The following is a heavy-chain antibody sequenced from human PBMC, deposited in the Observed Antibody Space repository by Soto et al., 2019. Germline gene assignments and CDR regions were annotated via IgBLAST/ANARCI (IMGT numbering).Heavy chain of an antibody. V-gene: IGHV1-69*01. CDR2: TIPLFGTT. CDR1: GDTFKNSV. D-gene: IGHD3-10*01. Sequence: QVQLVQSGVEVKKPGSSVRVSCKSSGDTFKNSVISWVRQAPVQVLEWMGGTIPLFGTTDYAQQFQGRLTITTDESTTTAYMEVSRLTSEDTAVYYCVAELDFGKLSVVWGQGTTVIVSS. CDR3: VAELDFGKLSVV. J-gene: IGHJ6*02.